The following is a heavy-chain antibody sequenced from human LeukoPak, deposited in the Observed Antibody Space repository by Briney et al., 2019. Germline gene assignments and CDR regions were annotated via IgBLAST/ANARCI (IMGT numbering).Heavy chain of an antibody. Sequence: AETLSLTCAVYGGSFSGYYWSWIRQPPGKGLEWIGEINHSGSTNYNPSLKSRVTISVDTSKNQFSLKLSSVTAADTAVYYCARGSTYYDFWSGSKGNGFDYWGQGTLVTVSS. D-gene: IGHD3-3*01. CDR3: ARGSTYYDFWSGSKGNGFDY. CDR1: GGSFSGYY. J-gene: IGHJ4*02. CDR2: INHSGST. V-gene: IGHV4-34*01.